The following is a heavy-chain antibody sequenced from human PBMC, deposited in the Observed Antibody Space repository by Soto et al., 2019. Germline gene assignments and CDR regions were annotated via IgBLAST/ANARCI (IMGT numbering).Heavy chain of an antibody. CDR2: IVVGSGNT. J-gene: IGHJ3*02. V-gene: IGHV1-58*01. Sequence: SVKVSCKASGFTFTSSAVQWVRQARGQRLEWIGWIVVGSGNTNYAQKFQERVTITRDMSTSTAYMELSSLRSEDTAVYYCAADPLYDSSGYDYRLYAFDIWGQGTMVTV. CDR1: GFTFTSSA. CDR3: AADPLYDSSGYDYRLYAFDI. D-gene: IGHD3-22*01.